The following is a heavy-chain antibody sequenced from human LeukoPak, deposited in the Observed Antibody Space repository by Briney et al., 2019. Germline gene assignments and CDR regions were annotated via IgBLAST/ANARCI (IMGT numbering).Heavy chain of an antibody. CDR2: IYPGDSDT. D-gene: IGHD3-22*01. CDR3: ARLMGDDSSGYYLDAFDI. J-gene: IGHJ3*02. V-gene: IGHV5-51*01. CDR1: GSRFTSYW. Sequence: GASLQISFKGSGSRFTSYWIGWVRPMPGKGLEWMGIIYPGDSDTRYSPSFQGQVTISADKSISTAYLQWSSLKASDTAMYYCARLMGDDSSGYYLDAFDIWGQGTMVTVSS.